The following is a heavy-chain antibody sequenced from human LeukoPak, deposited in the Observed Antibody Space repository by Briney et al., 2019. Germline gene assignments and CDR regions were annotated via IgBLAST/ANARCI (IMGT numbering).Heavy chain of an antibody. Sequence: GGSLRLSCAASGFTSSNYGMNWVRQAPGKGLEWVSGISGSGGNQYYADSVRGRFTISRDKSKNTVYLQMNSLRAEDTAVYYCAMDILNSANLYYFDYWGQGTLVIVSS. J-gene: IGHJ4*02. V-gene: IGHV3-23*01. CDR2: ISGSGGNQ. CDR3: AMDILNSANLYYFDY. D-gene: IGHD2-2*03. CDR1: GFTSSNYG.